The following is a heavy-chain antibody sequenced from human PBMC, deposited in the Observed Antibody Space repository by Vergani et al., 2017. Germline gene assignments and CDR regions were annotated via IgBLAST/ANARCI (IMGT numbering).Heavy chain of an antibody. J-gene: IGHJ4*02. D-gene: IGHD2-15*01. Sequence: QVQLVESGGGVVQPGGSLSLSCEASGFTFNSYGMHWVRQAPGKGLEWVASIRSDESRRYYGDSMEGPFTISRDNSKNTLYLQMKSLRPEDTAVYYCAKEGGGYCSGGTCYPEYWGQGTLVIVSS. CDR1: GFTFNSYG. CDR2: IRSDESRR. V-gene: IGHV3-30*02. CDR3: AKEGGGYCSGGTCYPEY.